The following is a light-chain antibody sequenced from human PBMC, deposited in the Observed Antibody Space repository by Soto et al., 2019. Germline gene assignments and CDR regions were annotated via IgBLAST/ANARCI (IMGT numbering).Light chain of an antibody. CDR3: CSYAGSYTFFV. Sequence: QSALTQPPSASGSPGQSLTISCKGSNRDVGAYKYVSWYQQRPGTAPKMIIFEVDKRPSGVPNRFSGSRSGDKASLTVSGLQTEDEADYYCCSYAGSYTFFVFGTGTKLTVL. V-gene: IGLV2-8*01. CDR1: NRDVGAYKY. J-gene: IGLJ1*01. CDR2: EVD.